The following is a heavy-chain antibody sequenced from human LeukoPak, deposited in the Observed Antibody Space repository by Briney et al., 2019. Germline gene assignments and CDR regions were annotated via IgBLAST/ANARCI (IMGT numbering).Heavy chain of an antibody. CDR1: GYTFTGYN. Sequence: ASVTVCCTASGYTFTGYNMHLVRLAPGQGLEWMGRINPNSGGTNYAQKFQGRVTMTRDTSISTAYMELSRLRSDDTAVYYCASLPRSGEFDYWGQGTLVTVSS. CDR2: INPNSGGT. J-gene: IGHJ4*02. D-gene: IGHD3-10*01. CDR3: ASLPRSGEFDY. V-gene: IGHV1-2*06.